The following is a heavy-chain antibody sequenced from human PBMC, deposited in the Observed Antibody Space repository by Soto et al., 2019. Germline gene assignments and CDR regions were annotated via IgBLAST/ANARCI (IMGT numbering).Heavy chain of an antibody. D-gene: IGHD2-8*01. V-gene: IGHV4-39*01. Sequence: QLQLQESGPGLVKPSETLSLTCTVSGGSISSSSYYWGWIRQPPGKGLEWIGSIYYSGSTYYNPSLKSRVTISVDTSKSQFPRKLSSVTAADTAVYYCASTKNPLDIGLMVYVRGAFDIWGQGTMVTVSS. CDR2: IYYSGST. J-gene: IGHJ3*02. CDR3: ASTKNPLDIGLMVYVRGAFDI. CDR1: GGSISSSSYY.